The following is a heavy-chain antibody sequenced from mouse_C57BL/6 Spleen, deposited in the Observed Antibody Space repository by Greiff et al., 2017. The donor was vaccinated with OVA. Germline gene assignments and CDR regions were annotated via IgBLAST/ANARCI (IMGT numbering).Heavy chain of an antibody. CDR2: INPSNGGT. J-gene: IGHJ2*01. CDR1: GYTFTSYW. V-gene: IGHV1-53*01. Sequence: VQLQQSGAELVKPGASVKVSCKASGYTFTSYWMHWVKQRPGQGLEWIGNINPSNGGTNYNEKFKSKATLTVDKSSSTAYMQLSSLTSEDSAVYYCARAHYDSPRDYWGQGTALTVSS. CDR3: ARAHYDSPRDY. D-gene: IGHD1-1*01.